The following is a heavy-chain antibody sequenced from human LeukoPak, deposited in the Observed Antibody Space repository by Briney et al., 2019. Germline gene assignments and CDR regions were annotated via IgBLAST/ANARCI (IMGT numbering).Heavy chain of an antibody. CDR3: ARGFPPGRYYYYYMDV. J-gene: IGHJ6*03. CDR2: INHTGRT. Sequence: SDTVSLTRAVYGGSFRNYYWSWIRQPPATAREWIGEINHTGRTNYNPSLKSRVTISVDTSKSQLSLMLSSVTAADTAVFYCARGFPPGRYYYYYMDVWGKGTTVTVSS. CDR1: GGSFRNYY. V-gene: IGHV4-34*01. D-gene: IGHD3-10*01.